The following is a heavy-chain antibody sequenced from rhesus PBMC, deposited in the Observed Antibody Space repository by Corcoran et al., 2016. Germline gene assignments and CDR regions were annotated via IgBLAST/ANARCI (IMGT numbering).Heavy chain of an antibody. D-gene: IGHD3-16*01. CDR1: GGSISSGYYY. CDR2: ITYSGST. CDR3: ARVLWREYNSLDV. J-gene: IGHJ5-2*02. V-gene: IGHV4-122*02. Sequence: QVQLQESGPGLVKPSETLSLTCAVSGGSISSGYYYWSWTRQPQGKGLELIGYITYSGSTSYNPSLKSRVTISRDTSKNQFSLKLCSVTAADTAVYYCARVLWREYNSLDVWGRGVLVTVSS.